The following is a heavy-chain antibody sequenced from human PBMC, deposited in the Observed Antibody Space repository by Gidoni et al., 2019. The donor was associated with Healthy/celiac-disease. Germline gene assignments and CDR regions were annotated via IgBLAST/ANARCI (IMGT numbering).Heavy chain of an antibody. V-gene: IGHV1-18*01. CDR2: ISAYNGNT. CDR3: ARDPPYCSGGSCYPGTDY. D-gene: IGHD2-15*01. CDR1: GYTFPSYG. J-gene: IGHJ4*02. Sequence: QIQLVQSGAQLKKPGASVKVSCKASGYTFPSYGLSWVRQAPGQGLEWLGWISAYNGNTNYAQKLQGRVTMTTDTSTSTAYMELRSLRSDDTAVYYCARDPPYCSGGSCYPGTDYWGQGTLVTVSS.